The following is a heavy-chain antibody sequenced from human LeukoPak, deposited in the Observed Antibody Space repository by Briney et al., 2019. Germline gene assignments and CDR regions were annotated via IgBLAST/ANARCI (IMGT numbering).Heavy chain of an antibody. D-gene: IGHD3-3*01. V-gene: IGHV1-2*02. CDR3: ARTFGVALGWFDP. CDR1: GYTFTGYY. Sequence: ASVKVSCKASGYTFTGYYMHWVRQAPGQGLEWMGWINPNSGGTNYAQKFQGRVTMTRDTSISTAYMELSRPRSDDTAVYYCARTFGVALGWFDPWGQGTLVTVSS. J-gene: IGHJ5*02. CDR2: INPNSGGT.